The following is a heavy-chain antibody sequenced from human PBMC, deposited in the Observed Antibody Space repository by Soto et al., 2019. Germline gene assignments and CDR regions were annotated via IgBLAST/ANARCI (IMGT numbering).Heavy chain of an antibody. D-gene: IGHD4-17*01. CDR2: ISWKSDVK. Sequence: EVELAESGGGLVQPGRSLRLSCAASGFPFDDHAMHWVRQVPGKGLEWVSGISWKSDVKGYADSVKGRFTISRDNAKNSLFLQMNSLRTEDTALYYCARDPFRTVTTFDHWGQGTLVTVSS. CDR3: ARDPFRTVTTFDH. CDR1: GFPFDDHA. J-gene: IGHJ4*02. V-gene: IGHV3-9*01.